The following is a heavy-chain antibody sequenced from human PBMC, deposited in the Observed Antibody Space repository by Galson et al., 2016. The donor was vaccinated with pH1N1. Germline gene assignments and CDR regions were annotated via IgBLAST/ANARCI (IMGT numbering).Heavy chain of an antibody. J-gene: IGHJ6*02. Sequence: SLRLSCAASGFIFSNYAMSWVRQAPGKGLEWVSAIIGPGDSTYYADSVKGRFTISRDNSKNTLYLQMNSLRAEDTAIYYCAKRGQRVYVWGQGTTVTVSS. V-gene: IGHV3-23*01. CDR1: GFIFSNYA. CDR3: AKRGQRVYV. CDR2: IIGPGDST.